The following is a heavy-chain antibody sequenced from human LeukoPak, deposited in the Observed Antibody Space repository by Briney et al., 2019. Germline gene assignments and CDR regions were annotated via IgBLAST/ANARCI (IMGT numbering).Heavy chain of an antibody. J-gene: IGHJ4*02. CDR2: ISAYNGNT. D-gene: IGHD6-13*01. V-gene: IGHV1-18*04. CDR3: ARFRAAAGFDY. CDR1: GYTFTGYY. Sequence: ASVKVSCKASGYTFTGYYMHWVRQAPGQGLEWMGWISAYNGNTNYAQKLQGRVTMTTDTSTSTAYMELRSLRSDDTAVYYCARFRAAAGFDYWGQGTLVTVSS.